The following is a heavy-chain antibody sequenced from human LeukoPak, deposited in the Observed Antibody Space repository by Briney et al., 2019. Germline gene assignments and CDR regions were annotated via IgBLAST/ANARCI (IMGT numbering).Heavy chain of an antibody. J-gene: IGHJ4*02. CDR2: TYYRSKWYN. CDR3: AREDLGAAYFDF. D-gene: IGHD3-16*01. V-gene: IGHV6-1*01. Sequence: SQTLSLTCGISGDSVSSNSAAWGWIRQSPSRGLEWLGRTYYRSKWYNDYAVSVKSRIIINPDTSKNQFSLQLNSVTPDDTAVYYCAREDLGAAYFDFWGQGILVTVSS. CDR1: GDSVSSNSAA.